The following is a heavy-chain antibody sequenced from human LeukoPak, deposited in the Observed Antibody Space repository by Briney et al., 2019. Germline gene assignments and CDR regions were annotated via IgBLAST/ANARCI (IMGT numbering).Heavy chain of an antibody. CDR2: ISSSGSTI. Sequence: GGSLRLSCAASGFTFSSCEMNWVRQAPGKGLEWVSYISSSGSTIYYVDSVKGRFTISRDNAKNSLYLQMNSLRAEDTAVYYCAREATTVTTVDYWGQGTLVTVSS. CDR3: AREATTVTTVDY. V-gene: IGHV3-48*03. J-gene: IGHJ4*02. D-gene: IGHD4-17*01. CDR1: GFTFSSCE.